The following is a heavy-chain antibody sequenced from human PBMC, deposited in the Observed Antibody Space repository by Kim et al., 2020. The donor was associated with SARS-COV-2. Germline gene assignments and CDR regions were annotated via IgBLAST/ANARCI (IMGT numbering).Heavy chain of an antibody. CDR2: INHSGST. D-gene: IGHD3-10*01. J-gene: IGHJ4*02. V-gene: IGHV4-34*01. CDR1: GGSFSGYY. Sequence: SETLSLTCAVYGGSFSGYYWSWIRQPPGKGLEWIGEINHSGSTNYNPSLKSRVTISVDTSKNQFSLKLSSVTAADTAVYYCARTSGIGSGSPNDYWGQGTLVTVSS. CDR3: ARTSGIGSGSPNDY.